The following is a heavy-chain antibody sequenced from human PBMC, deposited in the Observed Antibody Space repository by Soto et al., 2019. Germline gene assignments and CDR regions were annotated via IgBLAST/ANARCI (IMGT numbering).Heavy chain of an antibody. CDR1: GFQLSSCA. CDR2: INEGDGAK. CDR3: AKRQAPAGAYEH. Sequence: EVQLLESGGGLVQPGGSLKISCAASGFQLSSCAMSWVRQAPGKGREWVSGINEGDGAKNYLDSVRGRFTISRDNSKNTLYLEMNSLRVEDTAIYYCAKRQAPAGAYEHWGQGILVIVSS. J-gene: IGHJ1*01. V-gene: IGHV3-23*01. D-gene: IGHD6-13*01.